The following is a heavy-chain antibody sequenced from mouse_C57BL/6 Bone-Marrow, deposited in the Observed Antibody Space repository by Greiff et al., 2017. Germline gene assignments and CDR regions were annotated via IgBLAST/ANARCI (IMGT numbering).Heavy chain of an antibody. CDR2: FYPGSGSI. J-gene: IGHJ3*01. CDR1: GYTFPEYT. D-gene: IGHD4-1*01. CDR3: ARHEDELTGTWFAY. V-gene: IGHV1-62-2*01. Sequence: LVESGAELVKPGASVKLSCKASGYTFPEYTIHWVKQRSGQGLEWIWWFYPGSGSIKYNEKFKDKATLTADKSSGTVYMELSRLTSEDSAVYFCARHEDELTGTWFAYWGQGTLVTVSA.